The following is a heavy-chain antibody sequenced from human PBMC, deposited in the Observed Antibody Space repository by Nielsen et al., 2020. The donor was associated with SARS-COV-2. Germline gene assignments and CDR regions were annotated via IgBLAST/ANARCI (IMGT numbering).Heavy chain of an antibody. CDR3: ARESVTGTDAFDI. Sequence: GESLKISCVASGFTFSTNWMHWVRQAPGKGLEWVSAISASTYYADSVKGRFTISRDNAENSLSLQMNSLRAEDTAVYYCARESVTGTDAFDIWGQGTVVTVSS. CDR1: GFTFSTNW. CDR2: ISAST. D-gene: IGHD6-19*01. V-gene: IGHV3-69-1*02. J-gene: IGHJ3*02.